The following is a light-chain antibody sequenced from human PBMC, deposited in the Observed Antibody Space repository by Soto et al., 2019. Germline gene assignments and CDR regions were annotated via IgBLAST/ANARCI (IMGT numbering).Light chain of an antibody. J-gene: IGLJ1*01. V-gene: IGLV2-14*01. CDR3: SSYTSSSTLV. Sequence: QSALTQPASVSGSPGQSITISCTGTSSDVGGYNYVSWYQQHPGKAPKLMIYDVSNRPSGVSNRFSCSTSGNTAALTISGLRAEDEANNYTSSYTSSSTLVFRTGTKVPVL. CDR2: DVS. CDR1: SSDVGGYNY.